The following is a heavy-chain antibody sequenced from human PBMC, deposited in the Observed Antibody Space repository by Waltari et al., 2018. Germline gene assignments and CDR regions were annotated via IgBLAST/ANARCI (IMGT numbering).Heavy chain of an antibody. CDR1: GFTFSSYG. CDR2: IRYDGSNK. J-gene: IGHJ4*02. CDR3: AKDRSYWIDY. Sequence: QVQLVESGGGVVQPGGSLRLSCAASGFTFSSYGMHWVRQAPGKGLEWVAFIRYDGSNKYYADSVKGRFTISRDNSKNTLYLQMNSLRAEDTAVYYCAKDRSYWIDYWGQGTLVTVSS. D-gene: IGHD1-26*01. V-gene: IGHV3-30*02.